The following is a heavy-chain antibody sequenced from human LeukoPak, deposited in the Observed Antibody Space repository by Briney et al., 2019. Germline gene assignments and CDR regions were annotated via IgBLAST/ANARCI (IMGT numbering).Heavy chain of an antibody. CDR2: TYHRSKWYN. Sequence: SQTLSLTSAISGDSVSNNSTGWNWIRQSPSRGLEWLGRTYHRSKWYNDYGVSVKSRITINPDTSKNQFSLHLSSVTPEDTAVYYCAIVRFSSGWYDYWGQGTLVTVSS. V-gene: IGHV6-1*01. D-gene: IGHD6-19*01. CDR1: GDSVSNNSTG. CDR3: AIVRFSSGWYDY. J-gene: IGHJ4*02.